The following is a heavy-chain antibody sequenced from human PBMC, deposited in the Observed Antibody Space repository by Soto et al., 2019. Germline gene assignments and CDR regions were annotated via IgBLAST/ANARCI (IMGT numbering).Heavy chain of an antibody. Sequence: GESLKISCRGSGYSFTTYWISWVRQMPGKGLEWMGKIDPADSSTNYSPSFQGHITISVDRSINTAHLQFSSLKAADTAVYYCARLEKWYYNYYGLDVWGQGTMVTSP. CDR1: GYSFTTYW. CDR3: ARLEKWYYNYYGLDV. D-gene: IGHD1-26*01. CDR2: IDPADSST. J-gene: IGHJ6*02. V-gene: IGHV5-10-1*01.